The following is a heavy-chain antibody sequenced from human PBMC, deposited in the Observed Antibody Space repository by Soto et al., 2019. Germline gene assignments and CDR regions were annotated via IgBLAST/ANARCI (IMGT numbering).Heavy chain of an antibody. V-gene: IGHV6-1*01. CDR2: TLYRSSKWYN. D-gene: IGHD1-7*01. J-gene: IGHJ6*02. CDR1: GDSVSTNIAA. Sequence: QVQLQQSGPGLVKPSQTLSLTCAISGDSVSTNIAAWSWIRQSPSRGLEWLGRTLYRSSKWYNEYAVSVKSRMTINPDTSKNQFSLQLNSVTPEDTSVYYCARDAAPTLNYPHGMYVWGQGTAVTVSS. CDR3: ARDAAPTLNYPHGMYV.